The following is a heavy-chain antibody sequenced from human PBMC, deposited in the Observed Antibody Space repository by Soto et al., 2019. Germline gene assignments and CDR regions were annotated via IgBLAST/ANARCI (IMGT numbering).Heavy chain of an antibody. D-gene: IGHD4-17*01. CDR1: GFNFGDYG. CDR3: TRERWDYGDPKWYSDL. CDR2: IRSKSYGRTT. Sequence: GGSLRLSCSSSGFNFGDYGMTWFRQAPGKGLEWVGLIRSKSYGRTTEYAASAKDRFTISRDDFKRIAYLQMDSLKADDTAVYYCTRERWDYGDPKWYSDLWGRGTLVTVSS. V-gene: IGHV3-49*03. J-gene: IGHJ2*01.